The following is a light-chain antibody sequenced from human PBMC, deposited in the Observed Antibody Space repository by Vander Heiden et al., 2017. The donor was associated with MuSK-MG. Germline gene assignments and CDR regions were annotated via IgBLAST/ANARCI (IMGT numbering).Light chain of an antibody. CDR2: YDR. CDR3: QLWDSATDQAV. Sequence: YGVTHPPSLSLAPGQTASITCGGDNIEAASVHWYQQRPGQAPVLIIYYDRDRPSGIPERFSGSNSGNTATLTISRVEAGDEADYYCQLWDSATDQAVFGGGTKLTVL. CDR1: NIEAAS. V-gene: IGLV3-21*04. J-gene: IGLJ2*01.